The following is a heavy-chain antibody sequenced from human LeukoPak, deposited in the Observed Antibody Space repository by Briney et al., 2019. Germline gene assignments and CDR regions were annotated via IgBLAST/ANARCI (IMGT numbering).Heavy chain of an antibody. Sequence: PSETLSLTCTVSGGSISSSSYYWGWIRQPPGKGLERIGSIYYSGSTYYNPSLKSRVTISVDTSKNQFSLKLSSVTAADTAVYYCAREISRRAYYYDSSGYYPLRFDYWGQGTLVTVSS. D-gene: IGHD3-22*01. J-gene: IGHJ4*02. CDR2: IYYSGST. CDR3: AREISRRAYYYDSSGYYPLRFDY. CDR1: GGSISSSSYY. V-gene: IGHV4-39*07.